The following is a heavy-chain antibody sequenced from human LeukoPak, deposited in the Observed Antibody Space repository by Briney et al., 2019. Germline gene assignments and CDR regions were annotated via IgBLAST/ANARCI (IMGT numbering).Heavy chain of an antibody. V-gene: IGHV4-59*01. Sequence: ASETLSLTCTVSGGSISSYSWNWIRQPPGKGLEWIGNIYYTGSTNYNPSFKGRVTISVDTSKNQFSLKLSSVTAADTAVFYCARGASGWYWIDYWGLGTLVTVSS. CDR3: ARGASGWYWIDY. D-gene: IGHD6-19*01. J-gene: IGHJ4*02. CDR1: GGSISSYS. CDR2: IYYTGST.